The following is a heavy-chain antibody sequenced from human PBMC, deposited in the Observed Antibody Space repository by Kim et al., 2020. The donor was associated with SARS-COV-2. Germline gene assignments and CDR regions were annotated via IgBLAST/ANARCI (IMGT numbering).Heavy chain of an antibody. CDR1: GGSISSSSYY. V-gene: IGHV4-39*01. J-gene: IGHJ4*02. Sequence: SETLSLTCTVSGGSISSSSYYWGWIRQPPGKGLEWIGSIYYSGSTYYNPSLKSRVTISVDTSKNQFSLKLSSVTAADTAVYYCARQSSGQLFSYWGQGTLVTVSS. CDR3: ARQSSGQLFSY. D-gene: IGHD6-6*01. CDR2: IYYSGST.